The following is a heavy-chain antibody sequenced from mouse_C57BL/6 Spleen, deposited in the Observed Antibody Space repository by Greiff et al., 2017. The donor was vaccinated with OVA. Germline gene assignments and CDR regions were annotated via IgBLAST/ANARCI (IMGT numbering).Heavy chain of an antibody. CDR3: ARSNYGGWFAY. J-gene: IGHJ3*01. Sequence: EVMLVESGGGLVKPGGSLKLSCAASGFTFSDYGMPWVRQAPEKGLEWVAYISSGSSTIYYADTVKGRFTISRDNAKNTLFLQMTSLRSEDTAMDYCARSNYGGWFAYWGQGTLVTVSA. V-gene: IGHV5-17*01. D-gene: IGHD2-5*01. CDR2: ISSGSSTI. CDR1: GFTFSDYG.